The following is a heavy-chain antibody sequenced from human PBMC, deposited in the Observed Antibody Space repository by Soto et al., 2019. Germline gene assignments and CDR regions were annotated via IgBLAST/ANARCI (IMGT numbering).Heavy chain of an antibody. CDR1: GGSISSSNW. CDR3: ARDSDTAMATGFDY. Sequence: PSETLSLTCAVSGGSISSSNWWSWVRQPPGKGLEWIGEIYHSGSTNYNPSLKSRVTISVDKSKNQFSLKLSSVTAADTAVYYCARDSDTAMATGFDYWGQGTLVTVSS. CDR2: IYHSGST. J-gene: IGHJ4*02. D-gene: IGHD5-18*01. V-gene: IGHV4-4*02.